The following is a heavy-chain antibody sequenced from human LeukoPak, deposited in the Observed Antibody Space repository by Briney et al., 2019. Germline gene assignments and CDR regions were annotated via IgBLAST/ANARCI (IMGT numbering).Heavy chain of an antibody. CDR2: ICYSGSS. CDR3: ARHVHSSGWYFDYFDN. D-gene: IGHD6-19*01. Sequence: SETLSLTCTVSGGSISSGDYYWSWIRQPPGKGLEWIGYICYSGSSYYNPSLKSRVTISVDTSKNQFSLKLSSVTAADTAVYYCARHVHSSGWYFDYFDNWGQGTLVTVSS. J-gene: IGHJ4*02. CDR1: GGSISSGDYY. V-gene: IGHV4-30-4*08.